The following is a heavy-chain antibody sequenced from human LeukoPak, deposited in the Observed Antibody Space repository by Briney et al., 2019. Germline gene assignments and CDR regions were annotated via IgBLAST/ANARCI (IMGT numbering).Heavy chain of an antibody. D-gene: IGHD6-6*01. Sequence: GGSLRLSCAASGFTFSSYDMHWVRQAPGKGLEWVSAIGTAGDTYYPGSVKGRFTISRENAKNSLYLQMNSLRAGDTAVYYCARGRIAARYYYYYGMDVWGQGTTVTVSS. CDR1: GFTFSSYD. J-gene: IGHJ6*02. CDR2: IGTAGDT. CDR3: ARGRIAARYYYYYGMDV. V-gene: IGHV3-13*01.